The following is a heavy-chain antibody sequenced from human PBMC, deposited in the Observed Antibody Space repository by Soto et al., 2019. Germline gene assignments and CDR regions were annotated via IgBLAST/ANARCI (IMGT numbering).Heavy chain of an antibody. CDR2: IYHSGSS. V-gene: IGHV4-4*02. J-gene: IGHJ6*02. CDR1: GGSISSSNS. D-gene: IGHD2-21*02. CDR3: ARGRVTALYYYYGMDV. Sequence: SDTLSLTFAASGGSISSSNSWSWVRQPPGKGLEWIGEIYHSGSSNYNPSLKSRVTISVDKSKNQFSLKLSSVTAADTAVYYCARGRVTALYYYYGMDVWGQGTTVTVSS.